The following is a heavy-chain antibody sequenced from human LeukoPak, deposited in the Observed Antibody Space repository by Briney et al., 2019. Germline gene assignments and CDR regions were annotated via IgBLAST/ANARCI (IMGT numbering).Heavy chain of an antibody. CDR2: INPNSGGT. CDR3: ARDGGRWRGATFY. Sequence: ASVKVSCKAAGYTFTGYYMHWVRQAPGQGLEWMGWINPNSGGTNYAQKFQGRVTMTRDTSISTAYMELSRLRSDDTAVYYCARDGGRWRGATFYWGQGTLVTVSS. CDR1: GYTFTGYY. J-gene: IGHJ4*02. D-gene: IGHD1-26*01. V-gene: IGHV1-2*02.